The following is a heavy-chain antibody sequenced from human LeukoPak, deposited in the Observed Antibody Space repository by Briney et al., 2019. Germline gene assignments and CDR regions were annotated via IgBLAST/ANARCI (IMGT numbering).Heavy chain of an antibody. V-gene: IGHV5-51*01. CDR1: GYSFSSYW. CDR2: IYPGDSDT. CDR3: ARRLWGGVLSSSFDS. J-gene: IGHJ5*01. D-gene: IGHD6-13*01. Sequence: HGESLKISCKGSGYSFSSYWIGWVRQMPGKGLEWMGIIYPGDSDTKYSPSFQGQVTISADKSISTAYLQWSSLKASDTAMYYCARRLWGGVLSSSFDSWGQGTLVTVSS.